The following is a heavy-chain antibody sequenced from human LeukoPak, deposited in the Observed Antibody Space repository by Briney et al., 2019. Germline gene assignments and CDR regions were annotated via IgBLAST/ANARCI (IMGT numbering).Heavy chain of an antibody. CDR3: AKDSNYYDSSGYYSEFDY. CDR2: IRYDGSNK. V-gene: IGHV3-30*02. J-gene: IGHJ4*02. D-gene: IGHD3-22*01. Sequence: GGSLRLSCAASGFTFSSYGMHWVRQAPGKGLEWVAFIRYDGSNKYYADSVKGRFTISRDNSKNTLYLQMNSLRAEDTAVYYCAKDSNYYDSSGYYSEFDYWGQGTLVTVSS. CDR1: GFTFSSYG.